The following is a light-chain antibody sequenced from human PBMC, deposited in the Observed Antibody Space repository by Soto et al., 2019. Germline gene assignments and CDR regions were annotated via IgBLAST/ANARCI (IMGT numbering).Light chain of an antibody. J-gene: IGKJ3*01. CDR2: AAS. V-gene: IGKV3-20*01. Sequence: EIVLTQSPGTLSLSPGERATLSCRASQSVSSSYLAWYQQKPGQAPRLLIYAASNRATGIPDRFSGSGSGTHFTLTISRLEPEDVAVYYCHQYGRSPLTFGPGTKVDIK. CDR1: QSVSSSY. CDR3: HQYGRSPLT.